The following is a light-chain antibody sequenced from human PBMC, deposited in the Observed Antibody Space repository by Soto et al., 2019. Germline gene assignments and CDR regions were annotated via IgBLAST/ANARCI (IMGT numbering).Light chain of an antibody. CDR2: LGS. J-gene: IGKJ1*01. CDR3: MQALQAPLT. Sequence: DIVMTQSPLSLPVTPGEPASISCRSSQSLLHSNGYNYLDWYLQKPGQSPQLLIYLGSNRASGVPDRFSGSGSGTDFTLKITRVEAEDVGFYYCMQALQAPLTLGQGTKVDIK. CDR1: QSLLHSNGYNY. V-gene: IGKV2-28*01.